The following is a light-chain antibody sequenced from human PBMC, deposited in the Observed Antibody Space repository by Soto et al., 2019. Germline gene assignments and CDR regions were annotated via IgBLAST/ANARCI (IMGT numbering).Light chain of an antibody. CDR1: QSVDST. CDR2: DAS. V-gene: IGKV3-15*01. CDR3: QQYHKWPPYT. J-gene: IGKJ2*01. Sequence: EIVMTQSPATLSVSPGETAALSCRASQSVDSTLAWYQQKPGQAPRLLIYDASTRATGIPARFSGSGSGTECTLTISRLQSEDFAVYFCQQYHKWPPYTFGQGTKLEIK.